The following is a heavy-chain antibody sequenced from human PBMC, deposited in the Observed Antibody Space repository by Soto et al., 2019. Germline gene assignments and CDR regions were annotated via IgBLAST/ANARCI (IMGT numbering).Heavy chain of an antibody. V-gene: IGHV4-31*03. D-gene: IGHD4-4*01. CDR1: GGSISSGGYY. CDR2: IYYSGST. J-gene: IGHJ4*02. CDR3: ARALRPGATVTIPYYFDY. Sequence: QVQLQESGPGLVKPSQTLSLTYTVSGGSISSGGYYWSWIRQHPGKGLEWIGYIYYSGSTYYNPSLKSRVTISVDTSKNQFSLKLSSVTAADTAVYYCARALRPGATVTIPYYFDYWGQGTLVTVSS.